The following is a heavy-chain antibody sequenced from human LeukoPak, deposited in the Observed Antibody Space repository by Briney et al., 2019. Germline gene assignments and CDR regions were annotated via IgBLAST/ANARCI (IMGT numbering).Heavy chain of an antibody. D-gene: IGHD3-22*01. CDR2: IIPIFGTA. CDR3: ATVLGSSGYPFDY. J-gene: IGHJ4*02. Sequence: EASVKVSCKASGGTFSSYAISWVRQAPGQGLEWMGGIIPIFGTANYAQKFQGRVTMTEDTSTDTAYMELSSLRSEDTAVYYCATVLGSSGYPFDYWGQGTLVTVSS. V-gene: IGHV1-69*06. CDR1: GGTFSSYA.